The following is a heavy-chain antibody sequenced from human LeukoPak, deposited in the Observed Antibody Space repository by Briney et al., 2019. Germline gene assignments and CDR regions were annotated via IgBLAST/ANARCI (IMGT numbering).Heavy chain of an antibody. J-gene: IGHJ6*03. CDR3: AKDWGGSRYYIDV. D-gene: IGHD2-21*01. CDR1: GFTFSSYS. Sequence: GGSLRLSCAASGFTFSSYSMNWVRQAPGKGLEWVSSISSSSSYIYYADSVKGRFTISRDNAKNSLYLQMNTLTTEDTALYYCAKDWGGSRYYIDVWGRGTLVTVSS. CDR2: ISSSSSYI. V-gene: IGHV3-21*01.